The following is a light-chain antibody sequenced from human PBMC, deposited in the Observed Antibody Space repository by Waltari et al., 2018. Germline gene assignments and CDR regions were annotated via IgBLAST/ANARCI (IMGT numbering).Light chain of an antibody. CDR3: QQYNSYSGGT. V-gene: IGKV1-5*03. CDR2: RAS. J-gene: IGKJ3*01. Sequence: DIQMTQSPSTLYASVGDRVTITCRASQTISTWLAWYQQKPGKAPKVLIYRASSLQSGVPSRFSGSGSGTEFTLTISSLQPDDFATYYCQQYNSYSGGTFGPGTKVDIK. CDR1: QTISTW.